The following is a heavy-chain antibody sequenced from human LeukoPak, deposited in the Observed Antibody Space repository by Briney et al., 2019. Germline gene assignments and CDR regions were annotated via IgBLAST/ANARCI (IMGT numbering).Heavy chain of an antibody. CDR1: GFTFSTYA. D-gene: IGHD1-26*01. V-gene: IGHV3-23*01. Sequence: GGSLRLSCAASGFTFSTYAMNWVRQAPGKGLEWVSAISGSATGSVTTYYTDSVKGRFTISRENAKNSLYLQMNSLRAGDTAVYYCARARVRGATSPLTTRNMYYFDYWGQGTLVTVSS. CDR2: ISGSATGSVTT. J-gene: IGHJ4*02. CDR3: ARARVRGATSPLTTRNMYYFDY.